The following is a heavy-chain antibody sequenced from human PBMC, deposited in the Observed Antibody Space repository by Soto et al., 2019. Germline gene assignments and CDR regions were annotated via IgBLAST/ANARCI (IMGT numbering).Heavy chain of an antibody. Sequence: DSVKGRFTISRDNSKNTLYLQMNSLRAEDTAVYYCARRGSGSYYDYCGQGTLVTVSS. CDR3: ARRGSGSYYDY. V-gene: IGHV3-23*01. D-gene: IGHD1-26*01. J-gene: IGHJ4*02.